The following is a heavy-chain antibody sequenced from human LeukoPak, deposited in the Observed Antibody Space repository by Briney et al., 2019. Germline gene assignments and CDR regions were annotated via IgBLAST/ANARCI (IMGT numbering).Heavy chain of an antibody. D-gene: IGHD1-26*01. Sequence: SSETLSLTCTVSGGSISSYYWSWIRQPAGKGLEWIGRIYTSGSTNYNPSLKSRVTMSVDTSKNQFSLKLSSVTAADTAVYYCARGNKGSGSFLYYYYYYMDVWGKGTTVTVSS. J-gene: IGHJ6*03. V-gene: IGHV4-4*07. CDR3: ARGNKGSGSFLYYYYYYMDV. CDR1: GGSISSYY. CDR2: IYTSGST.